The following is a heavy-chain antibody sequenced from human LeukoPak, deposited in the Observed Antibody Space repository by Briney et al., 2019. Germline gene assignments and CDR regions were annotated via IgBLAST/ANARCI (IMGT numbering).Heavy chain of an antibody. D-gene: IGHD4-11*01. Sequence: SETLSLTCTVSGGSISSSSYYWGWIRQPPGKGLEWIGSIFRSGSTYYNPSLKSRLTISVDTSKNQFSLNLNSVTAADTAIYYCARDPHDYSIIYFDYWGQGILVTVSS. CDR1: GGSISSSSYY. V-gene: IGHV4-39*07. CDR3: ARDPHDYSIIYFDY. J-gene: IGHJ4*02. CDR2: IFRSGST.